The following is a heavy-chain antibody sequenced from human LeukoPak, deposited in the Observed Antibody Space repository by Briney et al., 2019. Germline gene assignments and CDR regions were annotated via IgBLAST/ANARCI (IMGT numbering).Heavy chain of an antibody. CDR1: GFTFTIFG. J-gene: IGHJ6*03. Sequence: PGGSLRLSCAASGFTFTIFGLNWVRQAPGKGLEWVSTINGNGAATYYADSFKGRFLISRDDSKSTVYLRMNKLRVEDSGLYYCANGLAASGNFLLRDYYYFIDVWGKGTTVIVS. CDR2: INGNGAAT. CDR3: ANGLAASGNFLLRDYYYFIDV. V-gene: IGHV3-23*01. D-gene: IGHD1-26*01.